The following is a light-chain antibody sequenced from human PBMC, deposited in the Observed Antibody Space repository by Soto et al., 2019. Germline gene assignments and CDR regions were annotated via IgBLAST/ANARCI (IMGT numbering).Light chain of an antibody. V-gene: IGKV1-39*01. CDR1: QSISNH. Sequence: DIQMTQSPSSLSASVEERVIITCRASQSISNHLNWYQQKPGKAPKLLIFAAASLQIGVPSRFSGSRSGPDFTRTISSLQPEDFATYYCQQSYSTPPTCGQGTKGEIK. J-gene: IGKJ1*01. CDR3: QQSYSTPPT. CDR2: AAA.